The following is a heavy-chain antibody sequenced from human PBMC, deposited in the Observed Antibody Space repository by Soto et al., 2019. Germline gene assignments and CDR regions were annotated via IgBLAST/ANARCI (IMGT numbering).Heavy chain of an antibody. CDR1: GGSISSGDYY. D-gene: IGHD6-6*01. CDR3: ASMPSIPPANWFDP. J-gene: IGHJ5*02. V-gene: IGHV4-30-4*01. CDR2: IYYSGST. Sequence: SSETLSLTCTVSGGSISSGDYYWSWIRQPPGKGLEWIGYIYYSGSTYYNPSLKSRVTISVDTSKNQFSLKLSSVTAADTAVYYCASMPSIPPANWFDPWGQGTLVTVSS.